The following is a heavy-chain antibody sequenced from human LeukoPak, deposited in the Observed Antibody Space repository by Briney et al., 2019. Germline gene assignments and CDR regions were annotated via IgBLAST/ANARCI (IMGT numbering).Heavy chain of an antibody. CDR1: GGSISSYY. V-gene: IGHV4-59*01. J-gene: IGHJ3*02. D-gene: IGHD3-16*02. CDR2: IYYSGST. CDR3: ARSQYRAFDI. Sequence: SETLSLTCTVSGGSISSYYWSWIRRPPGKGLEWIGYIYYSGSTNYNPSLKSRVTISVDTSKNQFSLKLSSVTAADTAVYYCARSQYRAFDIWGQGTMVTVSS.